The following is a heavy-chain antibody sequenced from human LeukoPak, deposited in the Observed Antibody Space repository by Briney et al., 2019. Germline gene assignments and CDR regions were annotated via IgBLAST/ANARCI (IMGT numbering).Heavy chain of an antibody. CDR2: ISSNGGST. J-gene: IGHJ6*03. Sequence: GGSLRLSCAASGFTFSSYAMHWVRQAPGKGLEYVSAISSNGGSTYYANSVKGRFTISRDNSKNTLYLQMGSLIAEDMAVYYCARASSICIAARDPLCWYYYYMDVWGKGTTVTVSS. CDR1: GFTFSSYA. D-gene: IGHD6-6*01. V-gene: IGHV3-64*01. CDR3: ARASSICIAARDPLCWYYYYMDV.